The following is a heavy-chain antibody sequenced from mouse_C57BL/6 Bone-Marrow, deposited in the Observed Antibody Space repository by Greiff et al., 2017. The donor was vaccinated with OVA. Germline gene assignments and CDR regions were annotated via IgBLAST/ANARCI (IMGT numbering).Heavy chain of an antibody. CDR1: GYTFTSYW. J-gene: IGHJ2*01. CDR3: ARSNTDYFDY. V-gene: IGHV1-61*01. CDR2: IYPSDSET. Sequence: QVHVKQPGAELVRPGSSVKLSCKASGYTFTSYWMDWVKQRPGQGLEWIGNIYPSDSETHYNQKFKDKATLTVDKSSSTAYMQLSSLTSEDSAVYYCARSNTDYFDYWGQGTTLTVSS.